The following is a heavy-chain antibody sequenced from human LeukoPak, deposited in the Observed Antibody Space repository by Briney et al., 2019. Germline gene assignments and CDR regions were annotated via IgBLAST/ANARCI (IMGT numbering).Heavy chain of an antibody. CDR1: GYTFTSYD. CDR2: MNPNSGNT. V-gene: IGHV1-8*01. Sequence: EASVKVSRKASGYTFTSYDINWVRQATGQGLEWMGWMNPNSGNTGYAQKFQGRVTMTRNTSISTAYMELSSLRSEDTAVYYCARAVAGTAGILTFDYWGQGTLVTVSS. J-gene: IGHJ4*02. D-gene: IGHD6-19*01. CDR3: ARAVAGTAGILTFDY.